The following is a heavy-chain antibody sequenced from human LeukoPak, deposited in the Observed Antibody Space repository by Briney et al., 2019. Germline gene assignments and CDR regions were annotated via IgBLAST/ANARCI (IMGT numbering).Heavy chain of an antibody. D-gene: IGHD5-18*01. Sequence: GGSLRLSYAASGFTFSSYAMSWVRQAPGKGLEWVSAISGSGGSTYYADSVKGRFTISRDNSKNTLHLQMNSLRAEDTAVYYCAKGGYSYGTIEYWGQGTLVTVSS. J-gene: IGHJ4*02. V-gene: IGHV3-23*01. CDR1: GFTFSSYA. CDR3: AKGGYSYGTIEY. CDR2: ISGSGGST.